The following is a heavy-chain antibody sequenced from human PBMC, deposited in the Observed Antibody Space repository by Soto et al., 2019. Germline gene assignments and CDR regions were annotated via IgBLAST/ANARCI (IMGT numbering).Heavy chain of an antibody. CDR1: GFTFSSYG. CDR3: AIVLELRDYYYRMGV. V-gene: IGHV3-30*03. Sequence: QVQLVESGGGVVQPGRSLRLSCAASGFTFSSYGMHWVRQAPGKGLEWVAVISYAGSNNYYADSVKGRFTISRDNSKNTLYLQMNSLSAEDTAVYYCAIVLELRDYYYRMGVWGQGTTVTVSS. J-gene: IGHJ6*02. CDR2: ISYAGSNN. D-gene: IGHD1-7*01.